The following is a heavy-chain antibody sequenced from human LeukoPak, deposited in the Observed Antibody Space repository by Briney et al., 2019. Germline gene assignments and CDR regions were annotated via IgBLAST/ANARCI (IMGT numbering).Heavy chain of an antibody. CDR2: LHYSGST. Sequence: PSETLSLTCTVSGGSISSYYWSWIRQPPGKGLEWIGYLHYSGSTNYNPSLNSRVIILLDMSNNQFSLKLHSVTAADTAVYYCARHFRDESSNFDFWGQGILVTVSS. CDR3: ARHFRDESSNFDF. V-gene: IGHV4-59*08. CDR1: GGSISSYY. J-gene: IGHJ4*02.